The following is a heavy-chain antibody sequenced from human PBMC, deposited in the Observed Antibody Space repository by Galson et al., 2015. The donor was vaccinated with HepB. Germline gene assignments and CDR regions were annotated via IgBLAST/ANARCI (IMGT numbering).Heavy chain of an antibody. Sequence: SLRLSCAASGFAFSTYSMNWVRQAPGEGLEWVSSISRFAVYIYYADSVKGRFAISRDNAKNSLYLQMNSLRAEDTAVYYCARDRGGPVVDYWGQGTLVTVSS. CDR3: ARDRGGPVVDY. V-gene: IGHV3-21*06. CDR1: GFAFSTYS. J-gene: IGHJ4*02. CDR2: ISRFAVYI. D-gene: IGHD3-10*01.